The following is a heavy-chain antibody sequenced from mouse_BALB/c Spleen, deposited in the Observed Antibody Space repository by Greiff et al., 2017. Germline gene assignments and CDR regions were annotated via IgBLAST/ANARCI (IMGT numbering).Heavy chain of an antibody. Sequence: ESGPGLVAPSQSLSITCTVSGFSLTSYGVHWVRQPPGKRLEWLGVIWAGGSTNYNSALMSRLSISKDNSKSQVFLKMNSLQTDDTAMYYCARDRGGLLGYFDYWGQGTTLTVSS. V-gene: IGHV2-9*02. J-gene: IGHJ2*01. CDR1: GFSLTSYG. CDR3: ARDRGGLLGYFDY. D-gene: IGHD2-3*01. CDR2: IWAGGST.